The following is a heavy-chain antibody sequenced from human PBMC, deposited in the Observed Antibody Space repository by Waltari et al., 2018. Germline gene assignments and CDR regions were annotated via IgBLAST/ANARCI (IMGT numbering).Heavy chain of an antibody. CDR1: GYTFTGSY. CDR2: INPNRGGT. D-gene: IGHD6-19*01. V-gene: IGHV1-2*04. Sequence: QVQLVQSGAEVKKPGASVKVSCKASGYTFTGSYMHWVRQAPGQGLEWMGWINPNRGGTNYAKKFQGWVTMTRDTSISTGYMELSRLRSDDTAVYYCARARRQYSSGWLDYWGQGTLVTVSS. J-gene: IGHJ4*02. CDR3: ARARRQYSSGWLDY.